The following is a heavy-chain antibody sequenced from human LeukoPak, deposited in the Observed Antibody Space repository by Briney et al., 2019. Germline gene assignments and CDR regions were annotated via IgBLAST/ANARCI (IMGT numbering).Heavy chain of an antibody. CDR3: ARDWGAARGIYYFDY. Sequence: GGSLRLSCAASGFTFSTYSMNWVRQAPGKGLEWVSYISSSSSTIYYADSVKGRFTISRDNAKNSLYLQMNSLRAEDTAVYYCARDWGAARGIYYFDYWGQGTLVTVSS. V-gene: IGHV3-48*01. CDR2: ISSSSSTI. J-gene: IGHJ4*02. CDR1: GFTFSTYS. D-gene: IGHD6-6*01.